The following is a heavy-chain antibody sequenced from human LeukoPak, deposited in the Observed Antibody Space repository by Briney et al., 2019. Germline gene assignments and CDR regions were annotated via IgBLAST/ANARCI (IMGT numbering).Heavy chain of an antibody. D-gene: IGHD3-22*01. CDR2: IYYSGRT. CDR1: GGSISSSNYY. CDR3: VRENYDSSDFDY. V-gene: IGHV4-39*07. Sequence: SETLSLTCTVSGGSISSSNYYWGWIRQPPGKGLEWIGSIYYSGRTYYNPSLKSRVTISQDTSKNQFSLKLSSVTAADTAAYYCVRENYDSSDFDYWGQGTLVTVSS. J-gene: IGHJ4*02.